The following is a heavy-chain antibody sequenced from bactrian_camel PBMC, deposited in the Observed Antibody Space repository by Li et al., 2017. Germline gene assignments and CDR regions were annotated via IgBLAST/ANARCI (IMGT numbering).Heavy chain of an antibody. CDR1: VAYSYNLDS. J-gene: IGHJ4*01. CDR3: AADQRGGNCPPPYVLYEYDT. Sequence: HVQLVESGGGSVQAGGSLTLSCAAAVAYSYNLDSMGWYRQAPGKEREGVAAICSGAGNTFYTDSARDRFTISRDIVANTVYLQVNNLTPMDTAVYVCAADQRGGNCPPPYVLYEYDTSGLGTQVTVS. D-gene: IGHD2*01. CDR2: ICSGAGNT. V-gene: IGHV3-3*01.